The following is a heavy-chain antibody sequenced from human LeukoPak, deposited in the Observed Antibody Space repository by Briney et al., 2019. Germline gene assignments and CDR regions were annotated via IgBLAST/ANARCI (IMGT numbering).Heavy chain of an antibody. CDR3: AKFPGATTPFDY. CDR2: ISYDGSNK. D-gene: IGHD1-26*01. V-gene: IGHV3-30*18. J-gene: IGHJ4*02. Sequence: GGSLRLSCAASGFTFSSYWMSWVRQAPGKGLEWVAVISYDGSNKYYADSVKGRFTISRDNSKNTLYLQMNSLRAEDTAVYYCAKFPGATTPFDYWGQGTLVTVSS. CDR1: GFTFSSYW.